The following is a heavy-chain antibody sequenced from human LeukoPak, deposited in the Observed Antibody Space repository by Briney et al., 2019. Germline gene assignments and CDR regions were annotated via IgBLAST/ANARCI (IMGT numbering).Heavy chain of an antibody. J-gene: IGHJ4*02. D-gene: IGHD3-3*01. CDR3: ARTYYDFWSGYYTRSTAYYFDY. CDR1: GGSFSGYY. V-gene: IGHV4-34*01. CDR2: INHSGST. Sequence: PSETLSLTCAVYGGSFSGYYWSWIRQPPGKGLEWIGEINHSGSTNCNPSLKSRVTISVDTSKNQFSLKLSSVTAADTAVYYCARTYYDFWSGYYTRSTAYYFDYWGQGTLVTVSS.